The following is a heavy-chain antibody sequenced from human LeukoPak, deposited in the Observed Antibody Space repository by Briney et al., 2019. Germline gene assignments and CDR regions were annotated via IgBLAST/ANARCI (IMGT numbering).Heavy chain of an antibody. V-gene: IGHV1-8*01. CDR1: GYIFSSND. CDR3: ARRYAGGWTDY. J-gene: IGHJ4*02. Sequence: ASVKVSCKASGYIFSSNDINWVRQATGQGLEWMGWMNPENGNTGYAERFQGRVTLTRNTSISTAYMELSSLGSEDTAVYYCARRYAGGWTDYWGQGTLVTVSS. CDR2: MNPENGNT. D-gene: IGHD6-19*01.